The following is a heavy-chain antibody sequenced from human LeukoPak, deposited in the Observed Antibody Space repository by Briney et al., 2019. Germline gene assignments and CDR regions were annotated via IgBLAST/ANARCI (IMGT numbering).Heavy chain of an antibody. CDR2: IIPIFGTA. J-gene: IGHJ4*02. CDR3: ARDFPYRGWYDYVWGSYPKGFDY. CDR1: GGTFSSYA. D-gene: IGHD3-16*02. Sequence: SVKVSCKASGGTFSSYAISWVRQAPGQGLEWMGGIIPIFGTANYAQKFQGRVTITADESTSTAYMELSSLRSEDTAVYYCARDFPYRGWYDYVWGSYPKGFDYWGQGTLVTVSS. V-gene: IGHV1-69*13.